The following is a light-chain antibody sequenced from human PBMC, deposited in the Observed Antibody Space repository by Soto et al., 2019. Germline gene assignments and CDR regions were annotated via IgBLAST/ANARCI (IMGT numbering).Light chain of an antibody. CDR2: DAS. J-gene: IGKJ1*01. CDR1: QSISSW. V-gene: IGKV1-5*01. CDR3: QQYNSYSGT. Sequence: DIQMTQSPSTLSASVGDRVTITCRASQSISSWLAWYQQKPGKAPKLLIYDASSWESGVPSSFGGSGSGTEFTLTISSLQPDDFATYCYQQYNSYSGTFGQGTKVEIK.